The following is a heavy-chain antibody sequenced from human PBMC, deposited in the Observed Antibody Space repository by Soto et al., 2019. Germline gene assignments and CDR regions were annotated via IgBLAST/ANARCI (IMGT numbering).Heavy chain of an antibody. Sequence: QTGGSLRLSCVASGFTFSSCWMSWVRQAPGKGLEWVANIKQDGSVRYYVDSVKGRFTISRDNAMNSLYLQMNSLRVEDTAMYYCARGFSSTPNWFDPWGQGTLVTVSS. J-gene: IGHJ5*02. V-gene: IGHV3-7*03. CDR2: IKQDGSVR. CDR1: GFTFSSCW. CDR3: ARGFSSTPNWFDP. D-gene: IGHD6-19*01.